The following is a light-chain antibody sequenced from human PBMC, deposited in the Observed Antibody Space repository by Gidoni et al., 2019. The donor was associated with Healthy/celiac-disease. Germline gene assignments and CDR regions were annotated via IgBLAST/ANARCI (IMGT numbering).Light chain of an antibody. CDR2: GAS. J-gene: IGKJ4*01. V-gene: IGKV3-20*01. Sequence: EIVLTQSPGTLSLSPGERATLSYRASQSVSSSYLAWYQQKPGQAPRLLIYGASSRATGIPDRFSGSGSGTEFTITISRLEPEDFAVYYCQQYGSSPPLTFGGGTKVEIK. CDR3: QQYGSSPPLT. CDR1: QSVSSSY.